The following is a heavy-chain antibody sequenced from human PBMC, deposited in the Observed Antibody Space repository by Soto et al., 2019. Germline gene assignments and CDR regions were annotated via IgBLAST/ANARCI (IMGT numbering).Heavy chain of an antibody. CDR1: GYAFTTYA. Sequence: QVHLVQSGTEVRKPGASVKVSCKASGYAFTTYAITWVRQAPGRGLEWMGWISTYNGETNYAQNLQGRVTMTTDTSTTTAYMELRSLRSDDTAVYYCARQLPGDCFDPWGQGTLVTASS. CDR3: ARQLPGDCFDP. D-gene: IGHD1-1*01. V-gene: IGHV1-18*01. CDR2: ISTYNGET. J-gene: IGHJ5*02.